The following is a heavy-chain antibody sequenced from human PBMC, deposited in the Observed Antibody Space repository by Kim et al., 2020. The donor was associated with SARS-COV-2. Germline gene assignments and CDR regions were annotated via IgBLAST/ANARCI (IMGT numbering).Heavy chain of an antibody. CDR2: IYYSGST. D-gene: IGHD6-13*01. Sequence: SETLSLTYTVSGGSISSSSYYWGWIRQPPGKGLEWIGSIYYSGSTYYNPSLKSRVTISVDTSKNQFSLKLSSVTAADTAVYYCLAAAAPSADAFDIWGQGTMVTVSS. V-gene: IGHV4-39*01. CDR1: GGSISSSSYY. J-gene: IGHJ3*02. CDR3: LAAAAPSADAFDI.